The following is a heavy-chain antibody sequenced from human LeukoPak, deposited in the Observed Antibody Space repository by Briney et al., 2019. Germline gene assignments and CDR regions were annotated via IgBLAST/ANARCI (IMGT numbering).Heavy chain of an antibody. CDR1: GFTFSSYG. CDR3: ARDAATSVGMPHY. V-gene: IGHV3-33*01. J-gene: IGHJ4*02. CDR2: IWSDGSTK. Sequence: GGSLRLSCVASGFTFSSYGMHWVRQAPGKGLEWVAIIWSDGSTKYYVGSVKGRFTISRDSPKSTLYLQMNSLRADDTAVYYCARDAATSVGMPHYWGQGTVVTVSS. D-gene: IGHD2-2*01.